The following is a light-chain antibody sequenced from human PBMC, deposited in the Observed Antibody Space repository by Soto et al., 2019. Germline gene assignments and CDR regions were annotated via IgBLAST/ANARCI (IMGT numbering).Light chain of an antibody. Sequence: EIVLTQSPGTLSLSPGKRATLSCRASQSVSSSYLAWYQQKPGQAPRLLIYGASSRATGIPDRFSGGGSGTDFTLTISRLEPEDFAVYYCHQYGSSPRTFGQGTKVEIK. CDR2: GAS. V-gene: IGKV3-20*01. CDR1: QSVSSSY. CDR3: HQYGSSPRT. J-gene: IGKJ1*01.